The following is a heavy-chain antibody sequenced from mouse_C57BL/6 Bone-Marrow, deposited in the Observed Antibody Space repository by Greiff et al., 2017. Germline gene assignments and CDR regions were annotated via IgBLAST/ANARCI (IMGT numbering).Heavy chain of an antibody. CDR2: IWSGGST. CDR3: ARGLLGRGLYYAMDY. CDR1: GFSLTSYG. Sequence: VKLMESGPGLVQPSQSLSITCTVSGFSLTSYGVHWVRQSPGKGLEWLGVIWSGGSTDYNAAFISRLSISKDNSKSQVFFKMNSLQADDTAIYYCARGLLGRGLYYAMDYWGQGTSVTVSS. D-gene: IGHD4-1*01. V-gene: IGHV2-2*01. J-gene: IGHJ4*01.